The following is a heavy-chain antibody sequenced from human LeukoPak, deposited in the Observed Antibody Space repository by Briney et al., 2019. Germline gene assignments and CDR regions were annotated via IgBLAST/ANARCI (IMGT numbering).Heavy chain of an antibody. V-gene: IGHV3-7*03. CDR1: AFIFSGHW. Sequence: GGSLRLSCEGSAFIFSGHWMNWVRQAPGKGLEWVANIKQDGSEKYYLDSVKGRFTISRDHAKNSLYLQMNSLRAEDTAVYYCARSYGGNVFDYWGQGTLVTVSS. CDR2: IKQDGSEK. J-gene: IGHJ4*02. CDR3: ARSYGGNVFDY. D-gene: IGHD4-23*01.